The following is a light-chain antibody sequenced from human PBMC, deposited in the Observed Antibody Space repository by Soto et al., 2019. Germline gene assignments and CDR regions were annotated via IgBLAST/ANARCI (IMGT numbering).Light chain of an antibody. CDR2: EVS. CDR3: RSYTRSSTLV. J-gene: IGLJ1*01. CDR1: SSDVGGYNY. Sequence: QSALTQPASVSGSPGQSITISCTGTSSDVGGYNYVSWYQQHPGKAPKLMIYEVSNRPSGVSNRFSGSKSGNTASLTISGIQAEDEADYYCRSYTRSSTLVLGKRTKATVL. V-gene: IGLV2-14*01.